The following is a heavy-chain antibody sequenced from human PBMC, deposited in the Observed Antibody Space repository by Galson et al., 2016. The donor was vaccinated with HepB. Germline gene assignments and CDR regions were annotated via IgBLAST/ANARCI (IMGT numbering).Heavy chain of an antibody. CDR2: ISSDGSNK. J-gene: IGHJ4*02. V-gene: IGHV3-30*04. CDR3: AKVSDEYYFDY. CDR1: GFTFTTYA. Sequence: SLRLSCAASGFTFTTYAMHWVRQAPGKGLEWVAVISSDGSNKYYADSVKGRFTISRDNSKNTLYLQMNSLRAEDTAVYYCAKVSDEYYFDYWGQGTLVTVSS.